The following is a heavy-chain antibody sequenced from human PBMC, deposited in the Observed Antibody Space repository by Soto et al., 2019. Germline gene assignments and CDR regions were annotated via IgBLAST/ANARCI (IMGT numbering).Heavy chain of an antibody. D-gene: IGHD3-22*01. CDR1: GYTLTELS. V-gene: IGHV1-24*01. CDR2: FDPEDGET. Sequence: GASVKVSCTVSGYTLTELSMHWVRQAPGKGLEWMGGFDPEDGETIYAQKFQGRVTMTEDTSTDTAYMELSSLRSEDTAVYYCATSNYYDSSGYYSNWFDPWGQGTLVTVSS. CDR3: ATSNYYDSSGYYSNWFDP. J-gene: IGHJ5*02.